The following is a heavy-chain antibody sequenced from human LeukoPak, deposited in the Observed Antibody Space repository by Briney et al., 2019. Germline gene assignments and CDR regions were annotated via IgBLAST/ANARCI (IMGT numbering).Heavy chain of an antibody. CDR1: GFTFDDYG. Sequence: GGSLRLSCAASGFTFDDYGMSWVRQAPGKGLEWVSGINWNGGSTGYADSVKGRFTISRDNAKNSLYLQMNSLRAEDTALYYCARDLGYSSGWYARRGFDYWSQGTLVTVSS. CDR3: ARDLGYSSGWYARRGFDY. J-gene: IGHJ4*02. V-gene: IGHV3-20*04. CDR2: INWNGGST. D-gene: IGHD6-19*01.